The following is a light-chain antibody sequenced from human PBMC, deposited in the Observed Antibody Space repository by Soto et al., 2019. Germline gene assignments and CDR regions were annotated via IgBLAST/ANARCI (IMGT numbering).Light chain of an antibody. CDR2: DVS. J-gene: IGLJ1*01. CDR1: SSDVGDYNS. CDR3: CSYVGGYSYV. Sequence: QSVLTQPRSVSGSPGQSVTVSCIGTSSDVGDYNSVSWYQQHPGKAPKLMIYDVSKRPLGVPDRFSGSKSGNTASLTISGLQAEDEADYYCCSYVGGYSYVFGIGTKLTVL. V-gene: IGLV2-11*01.